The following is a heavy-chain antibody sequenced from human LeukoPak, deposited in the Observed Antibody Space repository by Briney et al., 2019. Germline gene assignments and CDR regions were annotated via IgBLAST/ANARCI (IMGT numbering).Heavy chain of an antibody. CDR2: ISSSSNYI. D-gene: IGHD1-1*01. Sequence: GGSLRLSCAASGFPFSSYSMNWVRQAPGKGLEWVSSISSSSNYIYYADSVKGRFTISRDNAKNSLYLHMNSLRAEDTAVYYCARAAGYPILYYFDYWGQGTLVTVSS. CDR1: GFPFSSYS. CDR3: ARAAGYPILYYFDY. J-gene: IGHJ4*02. V-gene: IGHV3-21*01.